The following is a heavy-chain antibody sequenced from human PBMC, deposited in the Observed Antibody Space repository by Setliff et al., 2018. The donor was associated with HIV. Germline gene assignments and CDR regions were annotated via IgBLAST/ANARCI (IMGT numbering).Heavy chain of an antibody. Sequence: ASVKVSCKASGYALTTYDINWVRQATGQGLEWMGWMNPKTGNTVYEQKFQGRVTMSRDTSIDTAYMELGSLRSEDTAVYYCARKVGITTYYYSSGSIKGALDVWGQGTKVTVSS. V-gene: IGHV1-8*01. CDR2: MNPKTGNT. CDR1: GYALTTYD. D-gene: IGHD3-10*01. CDR3: ARKVGITTYYYSSGSIKGALDV. J-gene: IGHJ6*02.